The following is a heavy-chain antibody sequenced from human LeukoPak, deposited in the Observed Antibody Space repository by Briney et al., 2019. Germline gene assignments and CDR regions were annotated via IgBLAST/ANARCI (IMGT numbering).Heavy chain of an antibody. Sequence: SETLSLTCTVSGGSISSGGYYWSWIRQHPGKGLEWIGYIYYSGSTYYNPSLKSRVTISVDTSKNQFSPKLSSVTAADTPVYYCARAGGGDPTLDYWGQGTLVTVSS. CDR3: ARAGGGDPTLDY. D-gene: IGHD2-21*02. V-gene: IGHV4-31*03. CDR2: IYYSGST. J-gene: IGHJ4*02. CDR1: GGSISSGGYY.